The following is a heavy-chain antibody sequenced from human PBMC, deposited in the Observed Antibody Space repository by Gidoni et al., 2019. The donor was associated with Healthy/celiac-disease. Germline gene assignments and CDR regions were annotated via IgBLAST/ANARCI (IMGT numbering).Heavy chain of an antibody. J-gene: IGHJ3*02. CDR1: GFTVRSNY. V-gene: IGHV3-53*04. CDR2: IYSGGST. D-gene: IGHD3-10*01. Sequence: EVQLVESGGGLVQPGGSLRLSCAASGFTVRSNYMSWVRQAPGKGLEWVSVIYSGGSTYYADSVKGRFTISRHNSKNTLYLQMNSLRAEDTAVYYCARSITMVRGVIRTDAFDIWGQGTMVTVSS. CDR3: ARSITMVRGVIRTDAFDI.